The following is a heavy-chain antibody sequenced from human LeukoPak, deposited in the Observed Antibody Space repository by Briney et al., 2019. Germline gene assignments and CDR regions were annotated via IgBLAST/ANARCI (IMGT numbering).Heavy chain of an antibody. CDR2: IYPGDSDT. J-gene: IGHJ3*02. CDR3: ARHREYYYDSSGYYPDAFDI. CDR1: GYSFTSYW. D-gene: IGHD3-22*01. V-gene: IGHV5-51*01. Sequence: GGSLRLSCKGSGYSFTSYWIGWVRQMPGKGLEWMGIIYPGDSDTRYSPSFQGQVTISADKSISTAYLQWSSLKASDTAMYYCARHREYYYDSSGYYPDAFDIWGQGTMVTVSS.